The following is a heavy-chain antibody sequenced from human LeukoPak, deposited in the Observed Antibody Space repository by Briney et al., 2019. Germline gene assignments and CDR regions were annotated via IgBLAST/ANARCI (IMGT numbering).Heavy chain of an antibody. V-gene: IGHV4-34*01. D-gene: IGHD2-21*02. J-gene: IGHJ4*02. CDR2: INHSGST. Sequence: SETLSLTCAVYGGSFSGYYWSWIRQPPGKGLEWIGEINHSGSTNYNPSLKSRVTISVDTSKNQFSLKLSSVTAADTAVYYCASLIETAGELFDYWGQGTLVTVSS. CDR3: ASLIETAGELFDY. CDR1: GGSFSGYY.